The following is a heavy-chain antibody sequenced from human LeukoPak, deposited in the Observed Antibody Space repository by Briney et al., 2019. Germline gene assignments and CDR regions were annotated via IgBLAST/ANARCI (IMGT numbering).Heavy chain of an antibody. CDR3: ATEQEGRRAAFDH. CDR1: GFTFSSYA. J-gene: IGHJ4*02. D-gene: IGHD1/OR15-1a*01. CDR2: IWYDGNEK. V-gene: IGHV3-30*02. Sequence: GGSPRLSCAASGFTFSSYAMSWVRQAPGKGLDWVAFIWYDGNEKHYADSAKGRFTISRDNSQNTLYLHMSSLRAEDTAIYYCATEQEGRRAAFDHWGQGTLVTVSS.